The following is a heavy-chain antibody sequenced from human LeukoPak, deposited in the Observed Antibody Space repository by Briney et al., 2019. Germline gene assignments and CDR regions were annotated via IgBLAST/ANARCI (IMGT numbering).Heavy chain of an antibody. CDR3: ARGGSYPNDPFDI. V-gene: IGHV3-23*01. CDR2: ISGSGDST. Sequence: PGGSLRLSCTASGFTFSNYAMTWVRQAPGKGLEWVSAISGSGDSTYYGDSVKGRFTISRDNSKNTLFLQMNSLRAEDTAVYYCARGGSYPNDPFDIWGQGTMVTV. J-gene: IGHJ3*02. D-gene: IGHD1-26*01. CDR1: GFTFSNYA.